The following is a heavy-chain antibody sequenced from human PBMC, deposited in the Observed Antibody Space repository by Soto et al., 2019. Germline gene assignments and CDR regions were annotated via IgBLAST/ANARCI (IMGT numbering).Heavy chain of an antibody. V-gene: IGHV3-11*06. CDR2: ISSSTTYT. CDR1: GFTFSDYY. D-gene: IGHD3-22*01. J-gene: IGHJ4*02. CDR3: ARGGYYYDSSGHFDSFDY. Sequence: TGGSLRLSCAASGFTFSDYYMTWIRQAPGKGLEWVSYISSSTTYTNYADSVKGRFTISRDNAKNSLYLQMNSLRAEDTAVYYCARGGYYYDSSGHFDSFDYWGQGTLVTVSS.